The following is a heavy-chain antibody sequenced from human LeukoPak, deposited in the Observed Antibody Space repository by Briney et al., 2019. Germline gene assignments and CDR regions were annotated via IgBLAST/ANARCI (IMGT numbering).Heavy chain of an antibody. CDR1: GFTFNNYA. Sequence: PGGSLRLSCPASGFTFNNYAMNWVRQAPGKGLGWVESISGGGETTYYADSAKGRFTISRDNSQNTLYLQMNSLRAEDTAVYYCARDYADYVGYFFFDYWGQGTLVTVSS. CDR2: ISGGGETT. V-gene: IGHV3-23*01. D-gene: IGHD4-17*01. CDR3: ARDYADYVGYFFFDY. J-gene: IGHJ4*02.